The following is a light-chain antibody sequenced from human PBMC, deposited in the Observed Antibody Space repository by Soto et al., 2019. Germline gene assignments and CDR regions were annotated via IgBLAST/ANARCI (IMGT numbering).Light chain of an antibody. Sequence: SALTQPRSGSGSPGQSVTISCTGTSSDVGGYNSVSRYQQHPDKAPKFMIYDVSKRPSGVPDRFSGSKSGNTASLTISGLQAEDEADYYCCSYAGSGTHYVFGTGTKVTVL. CDR3: CSYAGSGTHYV. CDR2: DVS. J-gene: IGLJ1*01. CDR1: SSDVGGYNS. V-gene: IGLV2-11*01.